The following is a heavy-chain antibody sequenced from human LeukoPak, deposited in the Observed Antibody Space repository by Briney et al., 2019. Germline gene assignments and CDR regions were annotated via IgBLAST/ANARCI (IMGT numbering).Heavy chain of an antibody. CDR1: GGTFSSYA. J-gene: IGHJ6*02. D-gene: IGHD3-9*01. Sequence: SVKVSCKASGGTFSSYAIGWVRQAPGQGLEWMGGIIPIFGTANYAQKFQGRVTITTDESTSTAYMELSSLRSEDTAVYYCARVAPPTLRYFDWFTKLHQYYYGMDVWGQETTVTVSS. CDR2: IIPIFGTA. CDR3: ARVAPPTLRYFDWFTKLHQYYYGMDV. V-gene: IGHV1-69*05.